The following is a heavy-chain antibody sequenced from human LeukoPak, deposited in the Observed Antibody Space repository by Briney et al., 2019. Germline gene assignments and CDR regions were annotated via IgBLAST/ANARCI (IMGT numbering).Heavy chain of an antibody. V-gene: IGHV5-51*01. Sequence: GESLKISCKDSGSIFTNSWIAWVRQMPGKGLEWMGIIYPGDSDTRYSPSFQGQVTISADKSISTAYLQWSSLKASDTAMYYCARLLTTVTSPFDYWGQGTLVTVSS. CDR3: ARLLTTVTSPFDY. D-gene: IGHD4-17*01. J-gene: IGHJ4*02. CDR1: GSIFTNSW. CDR2: IYPGDSDT.